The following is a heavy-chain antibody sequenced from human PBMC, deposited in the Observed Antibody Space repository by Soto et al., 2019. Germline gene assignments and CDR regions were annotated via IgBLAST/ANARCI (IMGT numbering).Heavy chain of an antibody. D-gene: IGHD6-19*01. J-gene: IGHJ4*02. CDR2: IYYSGST. CDR3: ARRRSGWSPDYFDY. V-gene: IGHV4-39*01. CDR1: GFSISSSSYY. Sequence: SETLSLTCTVSGFSISSSSYYWGWIRQPPGKGLEWIGSIYYSGSTYYNPSLKSRVTISVDTSKNQFSLKLSSVTAADTAVYYCARRRSGWSPDYFDYWGQGTLVTVSS.